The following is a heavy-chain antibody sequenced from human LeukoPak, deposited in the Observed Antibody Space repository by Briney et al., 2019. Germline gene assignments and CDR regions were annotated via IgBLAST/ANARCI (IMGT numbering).Heavy chain of an antibody. CDR1: GGSFSGYY. V-gene: IGHV4-34*01. J-gene: IGHJ5*02. CDR2: INHSGST. CDR3: ARGGRYSSGWPFGFDP. D-gene: IGHD6-19*01. Sequence: PSETLSLTCAVYGGSFSGYYWSWIRQPPGKGLEWIGEINHSGSTNYNPSLKSRVTISVDTSKNQFSLKLSSVTAADTAVYYCARGGRYSSGWPFGFDPWGQGTLVTVSS.